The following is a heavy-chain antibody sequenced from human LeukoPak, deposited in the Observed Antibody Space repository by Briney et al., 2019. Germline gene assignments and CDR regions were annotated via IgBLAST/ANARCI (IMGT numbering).Heavy chain of an antibody. Sequence: GGSLRLSCAASGFTFSSYSMNWVRQAPGKGLEWVSSISSSSSYIYYADSVKGRFTISRDNAKNSLYLQMNSLRAEDTAVYYCARVYPDDYYYYGMDVWGQGTTVTVSS. J-gene: IGHJ6*02. D-gene: IGHD2-2*02. CDR1: GFTFSSYS. V-gene: IGHV3-21*01. CDR2: ISSSSSYI. CDR3: ARVYPDDYYYYGMDV.